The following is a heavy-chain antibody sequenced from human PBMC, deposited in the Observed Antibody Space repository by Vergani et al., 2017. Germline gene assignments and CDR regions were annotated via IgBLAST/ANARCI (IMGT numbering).Heavy chain of an antibody. J-gene: IGHJ5*02. CDR1: GGSISSYY. Sequence: QVQLQESGPGLVKPSETLSLTCTVSGGSISSYYWSWIRQPAGKGLEWIGRIYTSGSTNYNPSLKSRVTISVDTSKNQFSRKLSSVTAADTAVYSCARGRDFCSGYRRLNWFDPWGQGTLVTVSS. CDR2: IYTSGST. D-gene: IGHD3-3*01. V-gene: IGHV4-4*07. CDR3: ARGRDFCSGYRRLNWFDP.